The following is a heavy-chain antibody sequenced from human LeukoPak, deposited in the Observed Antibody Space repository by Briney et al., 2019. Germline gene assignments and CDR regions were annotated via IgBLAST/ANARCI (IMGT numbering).Heavy chain of an antibody. D-gene: IGHD2-2*01. V-gene: IGHV3-7*01. Sequence: RCLRLSCALSVFTPSSFWMSWVRQAPGKGLEWVANIKQDVSEKIYVDSVKGRFTISRDNAKNSLYLQMNSLRAEDTAVYYCAIDDCSSISCYHNWFDPWGQGTLVTVSS. CDR3: AIDDCSSISCYHNWFDP. J-gene: IGHJ5*02. CDR1: VFTPSSFW. CDR2: IKQDVSEK.